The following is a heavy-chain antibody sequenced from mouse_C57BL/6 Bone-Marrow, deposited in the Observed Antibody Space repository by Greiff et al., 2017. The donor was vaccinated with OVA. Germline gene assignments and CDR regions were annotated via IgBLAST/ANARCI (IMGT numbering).Heavy chain of an antibody. J-gene: IGHJ3*01. V-gene: IGHV2-9-1*01. CDR2: IWTGGGT. CDR1: GFSLTSYA. D-gene: IGHD1-1*01. Sequence: VMLVESGPGLVAPSQSLSITCTVSGFSLTSYAISWVRQPPGKGLERLGVIWTGGGTNYNSALKSRLSISKDNSKSQVFLKMNSLQTDDTARYYCARHPVPYWGQGTLVTVSA. CDR3: ARHPVPY.